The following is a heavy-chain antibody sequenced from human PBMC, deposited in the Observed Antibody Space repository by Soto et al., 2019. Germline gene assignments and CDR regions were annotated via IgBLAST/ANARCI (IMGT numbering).Heavy chain of an antibody. J-gene: IGHJ4*02. CDR2: FDPEDGET. CDR1: GYTLTELS. D-gene: IGHD2-15*01. CDR3: AQGEKWLLTAHQTEY. V-gene: IGHV1-24*01. Sequence: GASVKVSCKVSGYTLTELSMHWVRQAPGKGLEWMGGFDPEDGETIYAQKFQGRVTMTEDTSTDTAYMELSSLRAEDTAVYYCAQGEKWLLTAHQTEYWGEGTLVTVSS.